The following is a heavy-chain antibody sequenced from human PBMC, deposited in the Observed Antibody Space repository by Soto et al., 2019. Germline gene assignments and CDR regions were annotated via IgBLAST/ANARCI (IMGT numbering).Heavy chain of an antibody. V-gene: IGHV6-1*01. Sequence: SQTLSLTCAISGDSFSSNSAAWNWIRQSPSRGLEWLGRTYYRSKWYNDYAVSVKSRITINPDTSKNQFSLQLNSVTPEDTALYYCARGSGSYTPYGMDVWGQGTTVTVSS. D-gene: IGHD3-10*01. CDR2: TYYRSKWYN. CDR3: ARGSGSYTPYGMDV. CDR1: GDSFSSNSAA. J-gene: IGHJ6*02.